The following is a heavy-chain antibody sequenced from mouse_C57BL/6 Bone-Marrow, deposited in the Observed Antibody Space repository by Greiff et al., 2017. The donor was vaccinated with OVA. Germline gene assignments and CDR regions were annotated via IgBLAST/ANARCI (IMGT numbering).Heavy chain of an antibody. CDR2: IDPETGGT. J-gene: IGHJ3*01. CDR1: GYTFTDYE. D-gene: IGHD1-1*01. V-gene: IGHV1-15*01. Sequence: QVQLQQSGAELVRPGASVTLSCKASGYTFTDYEMHWVKQTPVHGLEWIGAIDPETGGTAYNQKFKGKAILTADKSSSTAYMELRSLTSEDSAVYYCTRTPYYYAPAWFAYWGQGTLVTVSA. CDR3: TRTPYYYAPAWFAY.